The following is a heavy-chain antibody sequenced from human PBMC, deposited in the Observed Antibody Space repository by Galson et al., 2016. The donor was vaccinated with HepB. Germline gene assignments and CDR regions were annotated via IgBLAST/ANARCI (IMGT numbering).Heavy chain of an antibody. J-gene: IGHJ6*02. V-gene: IGHV3-21*01. D-gene: IGHD1-7*01. CDR1: GFTFSSYT. Sequence: SLRLSCAASGFTFSSYTMNWVRQAPGKGLEWVSSISSSSSYTSYADSVKGRFTISRDSAKNSLYLQMNSLRAEDTAVYYCARDLYNWNYGGMDVWGQGTTVTVSS. CDR3: ARDLYNWNYGGMDV. CDR2: ISSSSSYT.